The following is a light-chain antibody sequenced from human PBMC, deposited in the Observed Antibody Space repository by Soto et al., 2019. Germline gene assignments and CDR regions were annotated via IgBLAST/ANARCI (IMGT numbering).Light chain of an antibody. J-gene: IGKJ5*01. CDR3: QQYNNWPPIT. Sequence: EIVLTQSPGTLSLSPGERATLSCRASQSVSSAYLAWYQQKPGQAPRLLMYGASNRATGIPARFSGSGSGTEFTLTISSLQSEDFAVYSCQQYNNWPPITLGQGTRLQNK. CDR2: GAS. V-gene: IGKV3D-15*01. CDR1: QSVSSAY.